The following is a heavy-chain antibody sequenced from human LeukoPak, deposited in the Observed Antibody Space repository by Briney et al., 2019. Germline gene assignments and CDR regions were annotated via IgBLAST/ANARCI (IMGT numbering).Heavy chain of an antibody. D-gene: IGHD3-10*01. V-gene: IGHV4-38-2*02. Sequence: SETLSLTCTVSGYSISSGYYWGWIRQPPGKGLEWIGSIYHSGSTYYNPSLKSRVTISVDTSKNQFSLKLSSVTAADTAVYYCARGVWFGEPIDAFDIWGQGTMVTVSS. CDR2: IYHSGST. CDR1: GYSISSGYY. J-gene: IGHJ3*02. CDR3: ARGVWFGEPIDAFDI.